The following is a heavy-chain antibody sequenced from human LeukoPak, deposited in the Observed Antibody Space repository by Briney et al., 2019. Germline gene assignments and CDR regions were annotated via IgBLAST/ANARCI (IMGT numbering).Heavy chain of an antibody. J-gene: IGHJ5*02. Sequence: SESLSLTCTVSGGSISSYYWSWIRQPAGKGLEWTGRIYTSGSTNYNPSLKSRVTMSVDTSKNQFSLELSSVTAADTAVYYCARAGLRFLEWSARFDPWGQGTLVTVSS. V-gene: IGHV4-4*07. CDR1: GGSISSYY. CDR2: IYTSGST. D-gene: IGHD3-3*01. CDR3: ARAGLRFLEWSARFDP.